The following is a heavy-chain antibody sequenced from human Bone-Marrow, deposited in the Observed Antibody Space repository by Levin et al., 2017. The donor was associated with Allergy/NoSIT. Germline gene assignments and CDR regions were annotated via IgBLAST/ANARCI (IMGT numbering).Heavy chain of an antibody. J-gene: IGHJ6*02. D-gene: IGHD5-18*01. CDR2: IWYDGSNK. CDR3: ARSPSDTAMARLGEKYYDYYGMDG. CDR1: GFTFSSYG. Sequence: GESLKISCAASGFTFSSYGMHWVRQAPGKGLEWVAVIWYDGSNKYYADSVKGRFTISRDNSKNTLYLQMNSLRAEDTAVYYCARSPSDTAMARLGEKYYDYYGMDGWGQGTTVTVSS. V-gene: IGHV3-33*01.